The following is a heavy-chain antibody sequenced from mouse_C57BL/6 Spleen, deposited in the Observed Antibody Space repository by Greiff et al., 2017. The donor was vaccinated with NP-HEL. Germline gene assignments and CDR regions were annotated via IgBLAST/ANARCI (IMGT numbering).Heavy chain of an antibody. V-gene: IGHV1-19*01. CDR3: ASSGDYYGSIPLAMDY. J-gene: IGHJ4*01. D-gene: IGHD1-1*01. Sequence: EVQLVESGPVLVKPGASVKMSCKASGYTFTDYYMNWVKQSHGKSLEWIGVINPYNGGTSYNQKFTGKATFTVDKSSSTAYMELNNLTSEDSAVYYCASSGDYYGSIPLAMDYWGQGTSVTVSS. CDR2: INPYNGGT. CDR1: GYTFTDYY.